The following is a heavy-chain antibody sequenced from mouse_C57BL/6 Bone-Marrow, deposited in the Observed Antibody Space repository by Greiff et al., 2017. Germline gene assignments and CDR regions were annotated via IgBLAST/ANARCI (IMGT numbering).Heavy chain of an antibody. D-gene: IGHD2-5*01. CDR3: ARHSAYYSNYGFAY. CDR2: ISGGGGNT. V-gene: IGHV5-9*01. Sequence: SGGGLVKPGGSLKLSCAASGFTFSSYTMSWVRQTPEKRLEWVATISGGGGNTYYPDSVKGRFTISRDNAKNTLYLQMSSLRSEDTALYYCARHSAYYSNYGFAYWGQGTLVTVSA. J-gene: IGHJ3*01. CDR1: GFTFSSYT.